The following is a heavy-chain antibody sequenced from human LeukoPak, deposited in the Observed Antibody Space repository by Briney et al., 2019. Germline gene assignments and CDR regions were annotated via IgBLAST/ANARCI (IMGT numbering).Heavy chain of an antibody. Sequence: SETLSLTCTVSGGSISSYYWSWIRQPPGKGLEWIGYIYYSGSTNYNPSLKSRVTISVDTSKNQFSLKLSSVTAADTAVYYCARGGGYSYGARYYYGMAVWGEGTPVTVSS. J-gene: IGHJ6*04. CDR2: IYYSGST. CDR3: ARGGGYSYGARYYYGMAV. V-gene: IGHV4-59*01. D-gene: IGHD5-18*01. CDR1: GGSISSYY.